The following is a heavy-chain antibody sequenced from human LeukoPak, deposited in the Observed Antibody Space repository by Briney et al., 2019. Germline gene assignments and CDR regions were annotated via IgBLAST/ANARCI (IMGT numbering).Heavy chain of an antibody. CDR1: GFTFSSYA. CDR2: ISPDGAYI. Sequence: GGSLRLSCAASGFTFSSYAMNWVRQPPGKGLEWVSTISPDGAYIYYADSLRGRFTMSRDNSKNTLYLQMNSLRVEDTAIYYCVKRFLESIVGDHWGQGTLVTVSS. D-gene: IGHD2/OR15-2a*01. J-gene: IGHJ5*02. V-gene: IGHV3-23*01. CDR3: VKRFLESIVGDH.